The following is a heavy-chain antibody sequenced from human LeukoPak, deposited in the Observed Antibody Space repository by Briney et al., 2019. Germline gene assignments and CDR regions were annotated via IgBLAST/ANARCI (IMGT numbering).Heavy chain of an antibody. CDR2: TNHSGST. CDR3: ARASEIDYYYYYYMDV. Sequence: SETLSLICALYGGSFSGYYWRLIRQPPGTGREWIGATNHSGSTNYNPTLKSRVPISVTTPKNQFTLKLSSVAVTYTAGYYCARASEIDYYYYYYMDVWGKGTTVTVSS. D-gene: IGHD2-21*01. V-gene: IGHV4-34*01. CDR1: GGSFSGYY. J-gene: IGHJ6*03.